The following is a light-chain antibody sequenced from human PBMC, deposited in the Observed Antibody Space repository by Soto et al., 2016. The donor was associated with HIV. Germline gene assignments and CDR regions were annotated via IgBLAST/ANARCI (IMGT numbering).Light chain of an antibody. CDR2: DDS. V-gene: IGLV3-21*02. CDR1: DIGSKS. Sequence: SYELTQPPSESGAPGETATLTCGGTDIGSKSVRWFQQKPGQAPILVVCDDSDRATGIPERFSGSNSGNMATLTINKIEVGDEADYFCQVWDTRSDHWVFGGGTKLTVL. J-gene: IGLJ3*02. CDR3: QVWDTRSDHWV.